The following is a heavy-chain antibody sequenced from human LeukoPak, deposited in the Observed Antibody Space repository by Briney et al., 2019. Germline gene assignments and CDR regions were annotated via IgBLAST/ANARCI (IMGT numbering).Heavy chain of an antibody. Sequence: GGSLRLSCAASGFSISSKYMTWVRQAPGKGLEWVSVIYSDDSTSYADSVKGRFTISRDKSKSTVYLQMNSLRAEDTAVYYCATRRGYSGYDLGYWGQGTLVTVAS. CDR3: ATRRGYSGYDLGY. CDR1: GFSISSKY. V-gene: IGHV3-53*01. CDR2: IYSDDST. J-gene: IGHJ4*02. D-gene: IGHD5-12*01.